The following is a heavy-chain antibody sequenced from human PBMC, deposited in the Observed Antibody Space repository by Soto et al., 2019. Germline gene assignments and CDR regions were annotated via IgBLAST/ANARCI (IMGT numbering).Heavy chain of an antibody. CDR2: INPNSGGT. CDR1: GYTFTGYY. CDR3: ATGLVRPTRITAFDY. D-gene: IGHD3-3*01. J-gene: IGHJ4*02. Sequence: ASVKVSCKASGYTFTGYYMHWVRQAPGQGLEWMGWINPNSGGTNYAQKFQGWVTMTTDTSTSTAYMELSSLRSEDTAVYYCATGLVRPTRITAFDYWGQGTLVTVSS. V-gene: IGHV1-2*04.